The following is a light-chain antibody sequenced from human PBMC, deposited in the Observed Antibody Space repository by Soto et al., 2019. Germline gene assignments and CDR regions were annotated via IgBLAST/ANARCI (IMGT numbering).Light chain of an antibody. Sequence: DIQMTQSPSSLSASVGDRVTITCRASQGIRKDLGWYQQKPGKAPKGLIFAASSLQSGVPSRFRGSGSGTEFTLTISSLQPEDSETYYCLQHNSYPWTFGQGTKVEIK. CDR3: LQHNSYPWT. CDR2: AAS. CDR1: QGIRKD. V-gene: IGKV1-17*01. J-gene: IGKJ1*01.